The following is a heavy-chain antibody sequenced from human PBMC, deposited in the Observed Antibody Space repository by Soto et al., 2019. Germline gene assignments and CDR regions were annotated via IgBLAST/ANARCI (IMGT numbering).Heavy chain of an antibody. D-gene: IGHD2-8*01. V-gene: IGHV3-21*01. Sequence: GGSLRLSCAASGFAFQTYTMEWLRQPPGKGLEWVSSITISGNYIYYADSVKSRFTISRDNGRNSVYLQMNSLRAEDTAVYYCAKVGVLRTNFRWFDLWGQGTLVTVSS. CDR3: AKVGVLRTNFRWFDL. CDR1: GFAFQTYT. J-gene: IGHJ5*02. CDR2: ITISGNYI.